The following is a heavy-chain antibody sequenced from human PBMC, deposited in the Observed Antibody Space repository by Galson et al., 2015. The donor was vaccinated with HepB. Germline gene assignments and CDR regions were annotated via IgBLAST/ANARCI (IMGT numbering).Heavy chain of an antibody. CDR3: ARTGYYYYGMDV. D-gene: IGHD1-14*01. CDR2: INAGNGNT. CDR1: GYTFISYA. Sequence: QSGAEVKKPGESLKVSCKASGYTFISYAMHWVRQAPGQRLEWMGWINAGNGNTKYSQKFQGRVTITRDTSASAAYMELSSLRSEDTAVYYCARTGYYYYGMDVWGQGTTVTVSS. J-gene: IGHJ6*02. V-gene: IGHV1-3*01.